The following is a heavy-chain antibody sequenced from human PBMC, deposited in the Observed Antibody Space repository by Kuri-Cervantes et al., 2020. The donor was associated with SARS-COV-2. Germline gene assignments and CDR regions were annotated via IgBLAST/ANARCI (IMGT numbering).Heavy chain of an antibody. D-gene: IGHD3-22*01. V-gene: IGHV4-34*01. CDR2: INHSGST. J-gene: IGHJ4*02. CDR1: GGSFSGYY. CDR3: ARVAYSYDSSGLVTSYYFDY. Sequence: SETLSLTCAVYGGSFSGYYWSWIRQPPGKGLEWIGEINHSGSTNYNPSLKSRVTISVDTSKYQFSLKLTSLTAADTAVYYCARVAYSYDSSGLVTSYYFDYWGQGILVTVSS.